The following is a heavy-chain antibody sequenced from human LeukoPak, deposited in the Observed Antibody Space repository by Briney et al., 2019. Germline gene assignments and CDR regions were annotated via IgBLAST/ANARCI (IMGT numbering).Heavy chain of an antibody. V-gene: IGHV3-30*03. Sequence: GRSLRLSCAASGFIFSSYGMHWVRQAPGKGLEWVAVISYDGSNKYCADSVKGRFTISRDNSKNTLYLQMNSLRAEDTAVYYCAGTEVRGRIYYYYGMDVWGQGTTVTVSS. D-gene: IGHD3-10*01. CDR3: AGTEVRGRIYYYYGMDV. CDR2: ISYDGSNK. CDR1: GFIFSSYG. J-gene: IGHJ6*02.